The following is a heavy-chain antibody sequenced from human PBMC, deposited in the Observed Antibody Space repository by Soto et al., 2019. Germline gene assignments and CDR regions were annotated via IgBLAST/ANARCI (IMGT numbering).Heavy chain of an antibody. CDR1: GGSISSGGYY. V-gene: IGHV4-31*03. J-gene: IGHJ6*02. Sequence: SETLSLTCTVSGGSISSGGYYWSWIRQHPGKGLEWIGYIYYSGSTYYNPSLKSRVTISADTSKNQFSLKLSSVTAADTAVYYCARRTLTYGMDVWGQGTTVTVSS. CDR3: ARRTLTYGMDV. CDR2: IYYSGST. D-gene: IGHD7-27*01.